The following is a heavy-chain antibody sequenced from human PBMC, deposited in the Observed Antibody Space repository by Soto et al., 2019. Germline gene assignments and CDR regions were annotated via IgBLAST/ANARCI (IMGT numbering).Heavy chain of an antibody. J-gene: IGHJ4*02. Sequence: GGSLRLSCAASGFTFSSYAMSWVRQAPGKGLEWVSAINGGGGSTFYAESVKGRFNISRDNSKNTLYLQMNSLRAEDTAVYYCAEGHGAFDYWGQGTLVTVSS. CDR3: AEGHGAFDY. V-gene: IGHV3-23*01. D-gene: IGHD1-26*01. CDR2: INGGGGST. CDR1: GFTFSSYA.